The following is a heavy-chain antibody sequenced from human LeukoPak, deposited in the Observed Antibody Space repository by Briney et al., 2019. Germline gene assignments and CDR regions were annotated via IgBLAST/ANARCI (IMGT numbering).Heavy chain of an antibody. D-gene: IGHD3-10*01. CDR1: GFTFSSYA. CDR2: ISGSGGST. Sequence: GGSLRLSCAASGFTFSSYAMSWVRQAPGKGLEGVSAISGSGGSTYFADSVKGRFTISRDNSKNTLYLQMNSLRAEDTAVYYCARERSTYGDSRGIFNYWGQGALVTVSS. CDR3: ARERSTYGDSRGIFNY. J-gene: IGHJ4*02. V-gene: IGHV3-23*01.